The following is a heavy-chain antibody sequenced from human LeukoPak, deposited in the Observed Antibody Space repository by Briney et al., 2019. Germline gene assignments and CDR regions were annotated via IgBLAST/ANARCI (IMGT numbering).Heavy chain of an antibody. V-gene: IGHV3-64D*09. CDR2: ISSNGGST. CDR1: GFTLSSYA. D-gene: IGHD2-8*01. J-gene: IGHJ4*02. Sequence: GGSLSLSCSASGFTLSSYAMHWVRQAPGKGLEYFSAISSNGGSTYYAGSVKGRFTISRDNSKNTLYLQMSSLRAEDTAVYYCVKSIVLMVTFDYWGQGTLVTVSS. CDR3: VKSIVLMVTFDY.